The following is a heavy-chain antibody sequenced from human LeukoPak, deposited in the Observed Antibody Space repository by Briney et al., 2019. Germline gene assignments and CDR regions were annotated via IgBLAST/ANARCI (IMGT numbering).Heavy chain of an antibody. CDR2: IYPGDSDT. Sequence: GKSLKISCKGSGYSFTSYWIGWVRQMPGKGLEWMGIIYPGDSDTRYSPSFQGQVTISADKSISTAYLQWSSLKASDTAMYYCARHDGGEVVPAAPDYWGQGTLVTVSS. V-gene: IGHV5-51*01. CDR3: ARHDGGEVVPAAPDY. D-gene: IGHD2-2*01. CDR1: GYSFTSYW. J-gene: IGHJ4*02.